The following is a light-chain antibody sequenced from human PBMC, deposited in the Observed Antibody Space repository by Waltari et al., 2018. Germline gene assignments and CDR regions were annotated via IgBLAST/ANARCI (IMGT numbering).Light chain of an antibody. J-gene: IGLJ3*02. CDR1: ALPRQI. CDR2: KDK. V-gene: IGLV3-25*03. CDR3: QSTDSSGIL. Sequence: SYELTQSPSMSVSPGQTARITCSAAALPRQIADWYQQKPGQAPVMVIYKDKERPSGIPERFSGSKSGTTATLTISGVQAEDEADYYCQSTDSSGILFGGGTKLAVL.